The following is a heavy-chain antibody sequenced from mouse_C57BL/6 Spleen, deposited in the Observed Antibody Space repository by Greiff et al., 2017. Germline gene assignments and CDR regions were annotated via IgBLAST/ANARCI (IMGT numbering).Heavy chain of an antibody. J-gene: IGHJ2*01. Sequence: EVMLVESGGGLVKPGGSLKLSCAASGFTFSSYTMSWVRQTPGKRLEWVATISGGGGNTYYPDSVKGRFTISRDNAKNTLYLQMSSLRAEDTALYYCARRWEYGNYKGTYFDYWGQGTTLTVSS. CDR1: GFTFSSYT. V-gene: IGHV5-9*01. CDR2: ISGGGGNT. CDR3: ARRWEYGNYKGTYFDY. D-gene: IGHD2-10*02.